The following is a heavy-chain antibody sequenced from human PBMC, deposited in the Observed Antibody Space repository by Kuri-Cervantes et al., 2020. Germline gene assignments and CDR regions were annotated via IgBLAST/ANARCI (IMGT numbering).Heavy chain of an antibody. V-gene: IGHV3-7*01. J-gene: IGHJ4*02. D-gene: IGHD6-13*01. CDR2: IKEDGGRN. CDR1: GFTFNNYW. CDR3: SRPRHSASWYDFDY. Sequence: GESLKISCAASGFTFNNYWMRWVRQAPGQGLERVANIKEDGGRNFYVDSVKGRFTISRDNAKDSLYLQMNSLRADDTAVYYCSRPRHSASWYDFDYWGQGTLVTVSS.